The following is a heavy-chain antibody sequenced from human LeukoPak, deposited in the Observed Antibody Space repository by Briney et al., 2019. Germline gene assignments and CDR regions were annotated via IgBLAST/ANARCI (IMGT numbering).Heavy chain of an antibody. CDR3: ARDLYCGGDCSPDAFDI. D-gene: IGHD2-21*02. Sequence: GGSLRLSCAASGFTFSSYSMNWVRQAPGKGLEWVSSISSSSSYIYYADSVKGRFTISRDNAKNSLYLQMNSLRAEDTAVYYCARDLYCGGDCSPDAFDIWGQGTMVTVSS. J-gene: IGHJ3*02. V-gene: IGHV3-21*01. CDR1: GFTFSSYS. CDR2: ISSSSSYI.